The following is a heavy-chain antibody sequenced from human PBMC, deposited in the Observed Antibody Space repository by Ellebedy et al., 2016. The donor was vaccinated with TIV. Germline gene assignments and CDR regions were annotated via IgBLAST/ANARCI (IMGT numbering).Heavy chain of an antibody. J-gene: IGHJ3*02. CDR2: IKQDGSEK. V-gene: IGHV3-7*01. CDR3: ARQTVATSVNDAFDI. CDR1: GFPLSCYW. Sequence: GESLKISCAASGFPLSCYWMSWVRQAPGKGLEWVANIKQDGSEKYYVDSVKGRFTISRDNAKNSLYLQMNSLRTEDAAVYYCARQTVATSVNDAFDIWGLGTVVTISS. D-gene: IGHD4-17*01.